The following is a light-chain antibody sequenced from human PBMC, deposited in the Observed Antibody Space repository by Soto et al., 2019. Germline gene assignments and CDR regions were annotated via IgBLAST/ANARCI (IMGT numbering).Light chain of an antibody. Sequence: EIVLTQSPATLSLSPGERATLSCRASQSVSSYLAWYPQKPGQAPRLLIYDASNGATGIPARFSGSVSGSDFIVTICSLEPEDCAVYYCQQRRNWRPVLGPGTKVDIK. J-gene: IGKJ3*01. CDR3: QQRRNWRPV. V-gene: IGKV3-11*01. CDR2: DAS. CDR1: QSVSSY.